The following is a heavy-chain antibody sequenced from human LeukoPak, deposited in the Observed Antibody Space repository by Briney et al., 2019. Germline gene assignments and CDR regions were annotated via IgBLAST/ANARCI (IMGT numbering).Heavy chain of an antibody. CDR1: GFTFSSYW. Sequence: GGSLRLSCAASGFTFSSYWMSWVRQAPGKGLEWVSYISSSGSTIYYADSVKGRFTISRDNAKNSLYLQMNSLRAEDTAVYYCARKHIAVAGTVTYYFDYWGQGTLVTVSS. V-gene: IGHV3-48*04. J-gene: IGHJ4*02. CDR2: ISSSGSTI. CDR3: ARKHIAVAGTVTYYFDY. D-gene: IGHD6-19*01.